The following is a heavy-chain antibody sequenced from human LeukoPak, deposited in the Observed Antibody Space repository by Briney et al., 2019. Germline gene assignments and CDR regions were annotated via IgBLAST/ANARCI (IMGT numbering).Heavy chain of an antibody. CDR3: ARDMVSGYYGSGSYPIDFDY. CDR1: GFTFSSYA. V-gene: IGHV3-23*01. Sequence: GGSLRLSCAASGFTFSSYAMSWVRQAPGKGLEWVSAISTGGVTYYADSVRGRFTISRDNSKNTLYLQMNSLRAEDTAVYYCARDMVSGYYGSGSYPIDFDYWGQGTLVTVSS. CDR2: ISTGGVT. J-gene: IGHJ4*02. D-gene: IGHD3-10*01.